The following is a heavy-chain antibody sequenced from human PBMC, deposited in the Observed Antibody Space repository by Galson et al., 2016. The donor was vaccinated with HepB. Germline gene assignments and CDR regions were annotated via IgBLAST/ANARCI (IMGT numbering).Heavy chain of an antibody. D-gene: IGHD3-3*01. J-gene: IGHJ4*02. Sequence: PAPVQPTQTLTLTCTVSGFSVSDSGLGVGWIRQPPGKALAWLAVISWADDKRYNPSLRDRLAITKDTSKNQVVLTMANLDPVDTGTYYCGQRRFEVWPYNLWGQGTLVAVSS. CDR2: ISWADDK. V-gene: IGHV2-5*02. CDR3: GQRRFEVWPYNL. CDR1: GFSVSDSGLG.